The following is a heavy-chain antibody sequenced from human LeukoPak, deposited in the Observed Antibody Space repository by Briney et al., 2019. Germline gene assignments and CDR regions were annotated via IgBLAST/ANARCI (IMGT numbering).Heavy chain of an antibody. V-gene: IGHV4-34*01. CDR3: ARDDYRGVTNFDP. J-gene: IGHJ5*02. CDR1: GGSFSGYY. D-gene: IGHD3-10*01. CDR2: INHSGST. Sequence: SETLSLTCAVYGGSFSGYYWSWIRQPPGKGLEWIGEINHSGSTNYNPSLKSRVTISVDTSKNQISLKLSSVTAADTAVYYCARDDYRGVTNFDPWGQGTLVTVSS.